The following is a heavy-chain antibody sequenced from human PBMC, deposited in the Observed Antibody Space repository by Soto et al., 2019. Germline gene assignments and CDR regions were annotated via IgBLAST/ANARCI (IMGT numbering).Heavy chain of an antibody. CDR3: ARGNSSSWYYYYYGMDV. CDR2: IIPIFGTA. D-gene: IGHD6-6*01. CDR1: GGTFSSYA. Sequence: ASVKVSCKASGGTFSSYAISWVRQAPGQGLEWMGGIIPIFGTANCAQKFQGRVTITADKSTSTAYMELSSLRSEDTAVYYCARGNSSSWYYYYYGMDVWGQGTTVTVSS. J-gene: IGHJ6*02. V-gene: IGHV1-69*06.